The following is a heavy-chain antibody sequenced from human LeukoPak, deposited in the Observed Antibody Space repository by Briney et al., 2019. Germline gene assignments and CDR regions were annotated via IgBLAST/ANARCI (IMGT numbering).Heavy chain of an antibody. V-gene: IGHV1-8*01. CDR1: GYTFNSYD. Sequence: GASVKVSCKASGYTFNSYDINWVRQATGQGLEWMGWMNPNSGDTGYVQKFQGRVTMTRNTSITTAYMELSSLRSEDTAVYYCARQIPHSSGWYEFDYWGQGTLVTVSS. J-gene: IGHJ4*02. CDR3: ARQIPHSSGWYEFDY. D-gene: IGHD6-19*01. CDR2: MNPNSGDT.